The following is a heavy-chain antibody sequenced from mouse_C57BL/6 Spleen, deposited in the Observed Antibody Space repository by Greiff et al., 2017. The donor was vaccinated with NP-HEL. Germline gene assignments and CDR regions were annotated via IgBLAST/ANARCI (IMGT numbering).Heavy chain of an antibody. CDR2: IDPSDSET. CDR3: ARARATVAMDD. D-gene: IGHD1-1*01. V-gene: IGHV1-52*01. J-gene: IGHJ4*01. CDR1: GYTFTSYW. Sequence: QVQLQQPGAELVRPGSSVKLFCKASGYTFTSYWMHWVKQRPIQGLEWIGNIDPSDSETHYNQKFKDKATLTADKSSSTAYLQLSSLTSEDSAIYYCARARATVAMDDWGQGTTVTVSS.